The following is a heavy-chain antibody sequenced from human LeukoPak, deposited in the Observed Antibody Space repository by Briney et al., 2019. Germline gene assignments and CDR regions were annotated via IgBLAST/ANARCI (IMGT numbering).Heavy chain of an antibody. V-gene: IGHV4-59*08. J-gene: IGHJ4*02. CDR3: ATYDNTAFRFDY. CDR2: IYYSGST. Sequence: SETLSLTCTVPGGSINSYYSSWIRPPPGKGRECMGYIYYSGSTNYNPSLKSRVTISVDPSKNQFSLKLSSVTAADTAVYYCATYDNTAFRFDYWGQGTRVSVSS. CDR1: GGSINSYY. D-gene: IGHD3-22*01.